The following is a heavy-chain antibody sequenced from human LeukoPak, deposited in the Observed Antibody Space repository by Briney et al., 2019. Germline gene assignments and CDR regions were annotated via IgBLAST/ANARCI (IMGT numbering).Heavy chain of an antibody. J-gene: IGHJ3*02. CDR3: ARDMGYDFWSGLPLDDAFDI. V-gene: IGHV3-21*01. CDR1: GFTFSSYS. D-gene: IGHD3-3*01. Sequence: PGGSLRLSCAASGFTFSSYSMNWVRQAPGKGLEWVSFISSSSGYIFYADSVKGRFTISRDNAKNSLYLQMNSLRAEDTAVYYCARDMGYDFWSGLPLDDAFDIWGQGTMVTVSS. CDR2: ISSSSGYI.